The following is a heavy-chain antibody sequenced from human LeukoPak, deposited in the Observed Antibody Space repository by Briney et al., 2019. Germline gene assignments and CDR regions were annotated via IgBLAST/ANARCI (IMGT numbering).Heavy chain of an antibody. V-gene: IGHV4-59*08. CDR3: ARWYCSNNVCFHMDV. CDR1: GYSISSYY. D-gene: IGHD2-8*01. J-gene: IGHJ6*03. CDR2: VHYSGSS. Sequence: SETLCLTCTVSGYSISSYYWSWIRQTPGKGPERIGYVHYSGSSAYIASLKSRVTMSVDTSKNQFSLSLTSVTAADTALYYCARWYCSNNVCFHMDVWGKGTTVTVFS.